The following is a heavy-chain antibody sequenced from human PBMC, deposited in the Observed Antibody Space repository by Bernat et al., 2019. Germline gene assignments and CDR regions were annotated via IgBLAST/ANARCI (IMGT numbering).Heavy chain of an antibody. V-gene: IGHV3-48*03. CDR3: ARSTNYGDFFFDN. CDR1: GFTFSSFE. CDR2: ISDGGGTV. D-gene: IGHD4-17*01. J-gene: IGHJ4*02. Sequence: EVQVVESGGGLAQPGGSLRLSCAGSGFTFSSFEMNWVRQAPGKGLEWISYISDGGGTVYYADSVEGRFTISRDKAKNSLYLQMNGLRVEDTAVYYCARSTNYGDFFFDNWGQGTLVTVSS.